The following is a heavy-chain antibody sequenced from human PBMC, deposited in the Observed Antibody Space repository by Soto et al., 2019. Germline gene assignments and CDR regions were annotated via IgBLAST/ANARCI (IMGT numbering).Heavy chain of an antibody. J-gene: IGHJ6*02. CDR3: ARAIVVTIGGMDV. CDR2: IYYSGST. D-gene: IGHD5-12*01. Sequence: SETLSLTCTVSGGSINSADYYWSWVRQPPGKGLEWIGYIYYSGSTYFNPSLKSRVTISKDTSRNQFSLRLTSVTAADTAVYYCARAIVVTIGGMDVWGQGTTVTVSS. CDR1: GGSINSADYY. V-gene: IGHV4-30-4*01.